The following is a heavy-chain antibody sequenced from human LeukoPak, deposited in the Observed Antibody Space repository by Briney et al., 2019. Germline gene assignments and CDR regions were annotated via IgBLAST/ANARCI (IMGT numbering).Heavy chain of an antibody. J-gene: IGHJ4*02. CDR3: ARSNANWYSSGWYSDY. V-gene: IGHV3-53*01. CDR2: IYSGGSI. Sequence: GGSLRLSCAASGFTVSSNYMSWVRQAPGKGLEWVSVIYSGGSIYYADSVKGRFTISRDNSKNTLYLQMNSLRAEDTAVYYCARSNANWYSSGWYSDYWGQGTLVTVSS. CDR1: GFTVSSNY. D-gene: IGHD6-19*01.